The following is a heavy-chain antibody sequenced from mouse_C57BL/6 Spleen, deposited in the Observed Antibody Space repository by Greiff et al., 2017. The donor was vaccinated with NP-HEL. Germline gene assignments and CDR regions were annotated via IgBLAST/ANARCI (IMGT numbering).Heavy chain of an antibody. J-gene: IGHJ2*01. CDR1: GFTFSSYA. V-gene: IGHV5-4*01. Sequence: DVKLVESGGGLVKPGGSLKLSCAASGFTFSSYAMSWVRQTPEKRLEWVATISDGGSYTYYPDNVKGRFTISRDNAKNNLYLQMSHLKSEDTAMYYCARDGSSGFDYWGKGTTLTVSS. CDR2: ISDGGSYT. CDR3: ARDGSSGFDY. D-gene: IGHD3-2*02.